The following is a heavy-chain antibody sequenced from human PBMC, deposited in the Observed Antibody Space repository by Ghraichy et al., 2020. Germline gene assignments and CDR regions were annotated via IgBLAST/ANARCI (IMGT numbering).Heavy chain of an antibody. D-gene: IGHD5-24*01. CDR2: AYYSGST. Sequence: SETLSLTCAVSGDSISSGSYYWGWIRQPPGKGLEWIGSAYYSGSTYYNPSLKSRVTISVDTSKNQFSLKLSSVTAADTAVYYCARGPQDVYNHPFDYWGQGNLVIGFS. V-gene: IGHV4-39*07. J-gene: IGHJ4*02. CDR1: GDSISSGSYY. CDR3: ARGPQDVYNHPFDY.